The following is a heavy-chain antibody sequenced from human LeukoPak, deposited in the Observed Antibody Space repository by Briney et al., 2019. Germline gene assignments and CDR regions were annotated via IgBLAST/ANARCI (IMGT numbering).Heavy chain of an antibody. CDR1: GGSTSSSSYY. CDR2: IYYSGST. J-gene: IGHJ4*02. CDR3: ARYNGRRDGYNFGY. V-gene: IGHV4-39*01. D-gene: IGHD5-24*01. Sequence: PSETLSLTSTVSGGSTSSSSYYCGWIRQPPRNGLGWIGSIYYSGSTYSKPSLKSRVTISVDTSKNQFSLKLSSVTAADTAVYYCARYNGRRDGYNFGYWGQGTLVTVSS.